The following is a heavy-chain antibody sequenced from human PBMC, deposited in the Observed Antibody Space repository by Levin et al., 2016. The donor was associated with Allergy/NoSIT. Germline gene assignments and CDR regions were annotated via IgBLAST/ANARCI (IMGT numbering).Heavy chain of an antibody. CDR2: IGGTDGRT. V-gene: IGHV3-64*01. Sequence: GESLKISCAASGFTFNTYAINWVRQAPGKGLEYVSAIGGTDGRTYYANSVKGRFTISRDNSKDTLYLQMDSLRPEDMAVYYCTRETGSWNFYDFWGQGTLVTVSS. CDR1: GFTFNTYA. CDR3: TRETGSWNFYDF. J-gene: IGHJ4*02. D-gene: IGHD3-10*01.